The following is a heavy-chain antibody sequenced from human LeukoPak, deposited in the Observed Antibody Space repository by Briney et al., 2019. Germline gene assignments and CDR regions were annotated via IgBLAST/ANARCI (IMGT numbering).Heavy chain of an antibody. CDR2: ISGSGGTT. CDR1: GFTFSNYA. D-gene: IGHD6-19*01. J-gene: IGHJ4*02. CDR3: TSSYTGGWYGPFDN. V-gene: IGHV3-23*01. Sequence: GGSLRLSCAASGFTFSNYAMSWVRQAPGKGLEWVSGISGSGGTTNYADSAKGRFAISRDNFKNTLYLHMNSLRAEDTAVYYCTSSYTGGWYGPFDNWGQGALVTVSS.